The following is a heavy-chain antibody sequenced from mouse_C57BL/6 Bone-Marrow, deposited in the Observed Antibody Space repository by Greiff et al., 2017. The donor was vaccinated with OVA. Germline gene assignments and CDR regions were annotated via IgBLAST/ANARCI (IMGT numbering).Heavy chain of an antibody. CDR1: GFSLTSYG. CDR3: AKNPYYGSSGGYAMDY. J-gene: IGHJ4*01. V-gene: IGHV2-5*01. Sequence: VHLVESGPGLVQPSQSLSITCTVSGFSLTSYGVHWVRQSPGKCLEWLGVIWRGGSTDYNAAFMSRLSITKDNSKSQVFFKMNSLQADDTAIYYGAKNPYYGSSGGYAMDYWGQGTSVTVSS. D-gene: IGHD1-1*01. CDR2: IWRGGST.